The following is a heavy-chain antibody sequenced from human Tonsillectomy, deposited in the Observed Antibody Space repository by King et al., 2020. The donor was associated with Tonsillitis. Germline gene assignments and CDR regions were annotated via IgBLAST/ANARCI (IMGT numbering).Heavy chain of an antibody. CDR3: ARVYYAFWSGYYFFDY. D-gene: IGHD3-3*01. J-gene: IGHJ4*02. Sequence: VQLQESGPGLVKPSETLSLTCTVSGYSISSGSYWGWIRQPPGKGLEWIGSIFHSGSTSYNPSLKSRVTISVDTSKNQFSLKLSSVTAADTAVYYCARVYYAFWSGYYFFDYWGQGTLVTVSS. CDR1: GYSISSGSY. V-gene: IGHV4-38-2*02. CDR2: IFHSGST.